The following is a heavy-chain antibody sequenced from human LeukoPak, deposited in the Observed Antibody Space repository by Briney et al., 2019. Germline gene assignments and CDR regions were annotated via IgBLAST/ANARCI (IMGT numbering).Heavy chain of an antibody. Sequence: PGGSLRLSCSASGFTFSSYAMHWVRQAPGKGLEYVSAISSNGGSTYYADSVKGRFTISRDNSKNTLYLQMSSLRAEDTAVHYCVKDGGGDIVVVPAAMGINYFDYWGQGTLVTVSS. CDR2: ISSNGGST. J-gene: IGHJ4*02. CDR3: VKDGGGDIVVVPAAMGINYFDY. D-gene: IGHD2-2*01. V-gene: IGHV3-64D*06. CDR1: GFTFSSYA.